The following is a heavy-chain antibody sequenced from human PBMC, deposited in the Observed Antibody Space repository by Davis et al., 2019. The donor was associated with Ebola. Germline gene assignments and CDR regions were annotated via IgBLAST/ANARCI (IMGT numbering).Heavy chain of an antibody. D-gene: IGHD1-7*01. CDR3: ARDSGYNWNYYLSYYYYGMDV. Sequence: MPSETLSLTCTVSGGSISSSSYYWGWIRQPPGKGLEWIGSIYHSGSTYYNPSLKSRVTISVDTSKNQFSLKLSSVTAADTAVYYCARDSGYNWNYYLSYYYYGMDVWGQGTTVTVSS. J-gene: IGHJ6*02. CDR1: GGSISSSSYY. CDR2: IYHSGST. V-gene: IGHV4-39*07.